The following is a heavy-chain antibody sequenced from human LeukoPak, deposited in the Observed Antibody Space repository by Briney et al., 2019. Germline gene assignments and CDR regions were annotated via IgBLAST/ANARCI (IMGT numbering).Heavy chain of an antibody. Sequence: ASVKVSCKASGYTFTGYYMHWVRQAPGQGLEWMGWINPNSGGTNYAQKFQGRVTMTRDTSISTAYMELSRLRSDDTAVYYCARVLWFGESLNWFDPWGQGTLVTVSS. CDR1: GYTFTGYY. CDR2: INPNSGGT. V-gene: IGHV1-2*02. D-gene: IGHD3-10*01. CDR3: ARVLWFGESLNWFDP. J-gene: IGHJ5*02.